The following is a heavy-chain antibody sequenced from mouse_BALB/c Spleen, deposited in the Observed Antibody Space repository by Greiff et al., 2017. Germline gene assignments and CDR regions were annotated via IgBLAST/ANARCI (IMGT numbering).Heavy chain of an antibody. J-gene: IGHJ3*01. D-gene: IGHD2-12*01. V-gene: IGHV14-4*02. CDR3: NARSAGSYDAC. CDR2: IDPENGDT. CDR1: GFNIKDYY. Sequence: VHVKQSGAELVRSGASVKLSCTASGFNIKDYYMHWVKQRPEQGLEWIGWIDPENGDTEYAPKFQGKATMTADTSSNTAYLQLSSLTSEDTAVYYCNARSAGSYDACWGQGTLVTVSA.